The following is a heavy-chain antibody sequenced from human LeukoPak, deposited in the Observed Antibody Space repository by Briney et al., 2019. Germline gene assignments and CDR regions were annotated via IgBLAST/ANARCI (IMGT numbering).Heavy chain of an antibody. Sequence: GGSLRLSCAASGFIFSRYWMRWVRQAPGKGLEGVANIKQDGSEKYYVDSVKGRFTISRDNAKNSLYLQMNSLRAEDTAVYYCARVGYSGYSDFDYWGQGTLVTVSS. CDR3: ARVGYSGYSDFDY. CDR2: IKQDGSEK. CDR1: GFIFSRYW. V-gene: IGHV3-7*04. D-gene: IGHD5-12*01. J-gene: IGHJ4*02.